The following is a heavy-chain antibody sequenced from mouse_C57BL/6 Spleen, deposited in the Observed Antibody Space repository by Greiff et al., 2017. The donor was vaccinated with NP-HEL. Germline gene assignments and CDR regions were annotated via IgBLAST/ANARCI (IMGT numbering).Heavy chain of an antibody. CDR1: GYTFTSYW. V-gene: IGHV1S81*02. J-gene: IGHJ2*01. D-gene: IGHD6-1*01. CDR3: ARVITRDY. CDR2: INPSNGRT. Sequence: QVQLKESGAELVKPGASVKLSCKASGYTFTSYWMHWVKQRPGQGLEWIGEINPSNGRTNYNEKFKSKATLTVDKSSSTANMQLSSPTSEDSAVYYCARVITRDYWGQGTTLTVSS.